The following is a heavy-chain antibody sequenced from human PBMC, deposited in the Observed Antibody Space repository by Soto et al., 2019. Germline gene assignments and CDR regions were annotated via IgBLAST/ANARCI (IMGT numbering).Heavy chain of an antibody. J-gene: IGHJ4*02. CDR2: ISYDGSNK. CDR1: GFTFSSYG. Sequence: GGSLRLSCAASGFTFSSYGMHWVRQAPGKGLEWVAVISYDGSNKYYADSVKGRFTISRDNSKNTLSLQMNSLRAEDTAVFYCAKEPADYYDSSGVDYWGQGTLVTAPQ. V-gene: IGHV3-30*18. CDR3: AKEPADYYDSSGVDY. D-gene: IGHD3-22*01.